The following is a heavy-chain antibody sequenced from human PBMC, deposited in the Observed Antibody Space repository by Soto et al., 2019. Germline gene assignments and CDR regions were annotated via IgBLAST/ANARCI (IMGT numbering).Heavy chain of an antibody. D-gene: IGHD1-7*01. J-gene: IGHJ4*02. CDR2: ISYDGSNK. Sequence: PGGSLRLSCAASGFTFSSYGMHWVRQAPGKGLEWVAVISYDGSNKYYADSVKGRFTISRDNSKNTLYLQMNSLRAEDTAVYYCAKDLTGTTGYFDYWGQGTLVTVSS. V-gene: IGHV3-30*18. CDR3: AKDLTGTTGYFDY. CDR1: GFTFSSYG.